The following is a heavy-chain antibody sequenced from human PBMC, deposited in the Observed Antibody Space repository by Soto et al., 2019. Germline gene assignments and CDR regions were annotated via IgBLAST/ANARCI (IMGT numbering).Heavy chain of an antibody. Sequence: GGSLRLSCAASGFTFSSYSMNWVRQAPGKGLEWVSSISSNSSYIYYADSVKGRFTISRDNAKNSLYLQMNSLRAEDTAVYYCARESRTGDAFDIWGQGTMVTVSS. CDR3: ARESRTGDAFDI. D-gene: IGHD3-9*01. V-gene: IGHV3-21*01. CDR2: ISSNSSYI. J-gene: IGHJ3*02. CDR1: GFTFSSYS.